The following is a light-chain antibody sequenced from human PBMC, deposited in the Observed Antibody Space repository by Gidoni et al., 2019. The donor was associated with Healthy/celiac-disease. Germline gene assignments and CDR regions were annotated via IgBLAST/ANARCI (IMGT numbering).Light chain of an antibody. Sequence: EIVMKQSPATLSVSPGERATLSCRASQSVSSNLAWYQQKPGQAPRLLIYGASTRATGIPARFSGSGSGTEFTLTISSLQSEDFAVYYCQQYNNWPPWTFGQXTKVEIK. CDR1: QSVSSN. CDR2: GAS. V-gene: IGKV3-15*01. J-gene: IGKJ1*01. CDR3: QQYNNWPPWT.